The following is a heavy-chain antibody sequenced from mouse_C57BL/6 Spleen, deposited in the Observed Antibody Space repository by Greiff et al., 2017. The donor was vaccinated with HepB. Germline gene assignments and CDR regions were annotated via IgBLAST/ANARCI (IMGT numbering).Heavy chain of an antibody. V-gene: IGHV1-80*01. CDR1: GYAFSSYW. J-gene: IGHJ1*03. D-gene: IGHD1-1*01. CDR2: IYPGDGDT. CDR3: AREKYYYGSSYGWYFDV. Sequence: QVHVKQSGAELVKPGASVKISCKASGYAFSSYWMNWVKQRPGKGLEWIGQIYPGDGDTNYNGKFKGKATLTADKSSSTAYMQLSSLTSEDSAVYFCAREKYYYGSSYGWYFDVWGTGTTVTVSS.